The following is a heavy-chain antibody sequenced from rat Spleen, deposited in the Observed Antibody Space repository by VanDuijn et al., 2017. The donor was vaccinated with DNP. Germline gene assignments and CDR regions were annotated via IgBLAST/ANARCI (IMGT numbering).Heavy chain of an antibody. CDR1: GFNFNDYW. CDR3: VRERYGVDY. J-gene: IGHJ2*01. V-gene: IGHV4-2*01. CDR2: ITKDSRTK. Sequence: EVQLVESGGDFVQPGRSLKLSCAASGFNFNDYWMGWVRQAPGKGLEWIGEITKDSRTKKYSPSLKDKFTISKDNAQNTLYLQMSNLGSEETATYYCVRERYGVDYWGQGVMVTVSS. D-gene: IGHD1-7*01.